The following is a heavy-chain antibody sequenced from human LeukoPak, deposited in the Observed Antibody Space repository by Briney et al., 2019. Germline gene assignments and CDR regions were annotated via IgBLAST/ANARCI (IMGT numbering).Heavy chain of an antibody. V-gene: IGHV3-33*08. CDR3: ARDLYSSSSAEGFDN. J-gene: IGHJ4*02. Sequence: GGSLRLSCAASGFTFSSFAMDWVRQAPGKGLEWVAVIWYDGSNKYYADSVKGRFTISRDNSKNTLYLQMNSLRAEDTAVYYCARDLYSSSSAEGFDNWGQGTLVTVSS. CDR1: GFTFSSFA. CDR2: IWYDGSNK. D-gene: IGHD6-6*01.